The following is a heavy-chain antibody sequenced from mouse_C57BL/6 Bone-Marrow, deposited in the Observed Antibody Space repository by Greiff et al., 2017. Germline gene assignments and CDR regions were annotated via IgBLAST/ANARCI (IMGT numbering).Heavy chain of an antibody. V-gene: IGHV1-66*01. D-gene: IGHD1-1*01. J-gene: IGHJ1*03. CDR3: AGGYYGGYWYFDV. Sequence: QVQLQQSGPELVKPGASVKISCKASGYSFTSYYIHWVKQRPGQGLEWIGWIYPGSGNTKYNEKFKGKATLTADTSSSTAYMQLSSLTSEDSAVYYCAGGYYGGYWYFDVWGTGTTVTVSS. CDR1: GYSFTSYY. CDR2: IYPGSGNT.